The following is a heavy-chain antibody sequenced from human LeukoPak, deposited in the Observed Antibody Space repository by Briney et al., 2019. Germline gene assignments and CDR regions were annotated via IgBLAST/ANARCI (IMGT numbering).Heavy chain of an antibody. Sequence: GGSLRLSCATSGFTFVDYGLSWVRRAPGKGLEWVSVIYSGGSTYYADSVKGRFTISRDNSKNTLYLQMNSLRAEDTAVYYCARSSDRYYYYMDVWGKGTTVTVSS. CDR3: ARSSDRYYYYMDV. D-gene: IGHD1-14*01. J-gene: IGHJ6*03. V-gene: IGHV3-66*02. CDR2: IYSGGST. CDR1: GFTFVDYG.